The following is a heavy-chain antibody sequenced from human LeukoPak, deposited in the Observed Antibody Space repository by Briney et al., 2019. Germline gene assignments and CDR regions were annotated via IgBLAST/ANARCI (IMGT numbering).Heavy chain of an antibody. J-gene: IGHJ5*02. CDR1: GYNFSSYA. V-gene: IGHV7-4-1*02. Sequence: ASVKVSCKASGYNFSSYAMTWVRQAPGQGLEWMGWINTNTGNPTSAQGFTGRFVFSLDTSVSTVYLQINSLKAEDTAVYYCARDDPEYGAFGPWGQGTLVTVSS. CDR3: ARDDPEYGAFGP. CDR2: INTNTGNP. D-gene: IGHD4/OR15-4a*01.